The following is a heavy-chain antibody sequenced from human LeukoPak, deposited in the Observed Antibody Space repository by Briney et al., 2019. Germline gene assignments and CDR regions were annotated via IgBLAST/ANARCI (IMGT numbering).Heavy chain of an antibody. J-gene: IGHJ6*02. D-gene: IGHD6-19*01. CDR2: ISYDGSNK. CDR3: ARCFYSSGWYTVGAYYYYGMDV. Sequence: GGSLRLSCAASGFTFSTYAMHWVRQAPGKGLEWVALISYDGSNKYYADSVKGRFTISRDNSKNTLYLQMNGLRAEDTAVYYCARCFYSSGWYTVGAYYYYGMDVWGQGTTVTVSS. CDR1: GFTFSTYA. V-gene: IGHV3-30*03.